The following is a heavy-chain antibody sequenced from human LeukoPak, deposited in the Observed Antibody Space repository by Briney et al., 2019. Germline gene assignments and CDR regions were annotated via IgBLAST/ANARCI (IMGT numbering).Heavy chain of an antibody. CDR2: MNPNSGNT. D-gene: IGHD1-14*01. CDR3: ARRGPAYYFGLDV. CDR1: GYNFISYY. J-gene: IGHJ6*02. V-gene: IGHV1-8*02. Sequence: GASVKVSCKASGYNFISYYMHWVRQAPGQGLEWMGWMNPNSGNTGYAQRFQGRVIMTRNNSINTAYMELSSLRSDDTAVYYCARRGPAYYFGLDVWGQGTTVTVSS.